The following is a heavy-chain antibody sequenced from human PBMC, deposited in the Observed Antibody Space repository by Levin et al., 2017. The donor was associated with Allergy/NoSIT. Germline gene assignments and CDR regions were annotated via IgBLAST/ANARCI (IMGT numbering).Heavy chain of an antibody. J-gene: IGHJ3*02. V-gene: IGHV3-49*03. Sequence: SFPSSGFSFGEYAMSWFRQAPGKFLSFFLFLLLPFSFFPTSYAASVKGRFTNSRDDSESIAYLQMNSLKTEDTAVYYCTSEPYDNVWGNYPWAFDIWGQGTMVTVSS. CDR2: LLLPFSFFPT. CDR3: TSEPYDNVWGNYPWAFDI. D-gene: IGHD3-16*01. CDR1: GFSFGEYA.